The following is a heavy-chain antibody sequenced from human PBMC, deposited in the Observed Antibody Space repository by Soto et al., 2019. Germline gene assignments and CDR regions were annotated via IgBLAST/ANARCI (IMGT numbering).Heavy chain of an antibody. CDR3: ARGSTRSRADAERNYYFDY. D-gene: IGHD6-6*01. V-gene: IGHV4-34*01. CDR2: IKHSGST. Sequence: QVQLQQWGAGLLKPSETLSLTCAVYGGSFSGYYWGWIRQPPGKGLEWIGEIKHSGSTNYNPSLKSRVTLSVDTFKNQFSLQLRSVTAADTAVYYCARGSTRSRADAERNYYFDYWGQGTLVTVYS. J-gene: IGHJ4*02. CDR1: GGSFSGYY.